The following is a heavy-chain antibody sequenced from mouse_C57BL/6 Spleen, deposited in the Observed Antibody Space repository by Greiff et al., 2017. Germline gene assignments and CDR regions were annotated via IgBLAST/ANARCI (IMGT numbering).Heavy chain of an antibody. CDR1: GYTFTSYW. CDR3: ARNFSTTVVVPFDD. J-gene: IGHJ2*01. V-gene: IGHV1-59*01. Sequence: QVQLQQPGAELVRPGTSVKLSCKASGYTFTSYWMHWVKQRPGQGLEWIGVIDPSDSYTNYNQKFKGKATLTVDTSSSTAYMQLSSLTSEDSAVYYCARNFSTTVVVPFDDWGQGTTLTVAS. D-gene: IGHD1-1*01. CDR2: IDPSDSYT.